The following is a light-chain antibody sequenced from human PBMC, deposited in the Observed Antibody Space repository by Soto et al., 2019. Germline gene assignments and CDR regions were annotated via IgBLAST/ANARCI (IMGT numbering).Light chain of an antibody. CDR3: QSYDSSLSGWV. V-gene: IGLV1-40*01. J-gene: IGLJ3*02. Sequence: QPVLTQPTSVSGAPGQRVTISCTGSSSNIGAGYDVHWYQQLPGTAPKVLIYGNSNRPSGLPDRFSGSKSGTSASLAITGLQAEDEADYYCQSYDSSLSGWVFGGGTQLTVL. CDR1: SSNIGAGYD. CDR2: GNS.